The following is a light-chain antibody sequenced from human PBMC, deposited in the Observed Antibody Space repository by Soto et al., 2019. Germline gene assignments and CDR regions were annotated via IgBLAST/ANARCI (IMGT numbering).Light chain of an antibody. CDR2: AAS. V-gene: IGKV3-20*01. J-gene: IGKJ4*01. CDR1: QTMTRAY. CDR3: QQFSSYPLT. Sequence: ERVLMQSPGTLSLSPGERATLSCRASQTMTRAYVAWYQQKPGQAPRLLIYAASYRATGIPDRFSGGGSGTDFTLTISRLEPEDFAVYYCQQFSSYPLTFGGGTKVDTK.